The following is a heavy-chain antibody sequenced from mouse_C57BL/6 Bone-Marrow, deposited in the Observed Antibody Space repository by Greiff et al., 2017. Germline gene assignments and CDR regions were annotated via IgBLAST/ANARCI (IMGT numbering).Heavy chain of an antibody. CDR1: GYTFTSYW. J-gene: IGHJ4*01. CDR2: IDPSDSYT. D-gene: IGHD4-1*02. V-gene: IGHV1-69*01. Sequence: QVQLQQPGAELVMPGASVKLSCKASGYTFTSYWMHWVKQRPGQGLEWIGEIDPSDSYTNYTQKFKGKSTLTVDKSSSTAYMQLSSLTSEDSAVYYCARSNWVYAMDYWGQGTSVTVSS. CDR3: ARSNWVYAMDY.